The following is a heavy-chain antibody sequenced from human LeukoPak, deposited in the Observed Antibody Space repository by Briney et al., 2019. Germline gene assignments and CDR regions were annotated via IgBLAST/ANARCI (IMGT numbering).Heavy chain of an antibody. D-gene: IGHD3-3*01. Sequence: SETLSLTCTVSGGSISSYYWSWIRQPPGKGLEWIGYIYYSGSTNYNPSLKSRVTISVDTSKNQFSLKLSSVTAADTAVYYCAREKKGFWSGSNWFDPWGQGTLVTVSS. V-gene: IGHV4-59*01. CDR3: AREKKGFWSGSNWFDP. J-gene: IGHJ5*02. CDR2: IYYSGST. CDR1: GGSISSYY.